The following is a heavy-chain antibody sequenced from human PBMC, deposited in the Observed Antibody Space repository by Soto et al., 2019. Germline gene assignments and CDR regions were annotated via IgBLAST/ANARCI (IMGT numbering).Heavy chain of an antibody. CDR3: ARSRGLKGAAADAPFDY. Sequence: QVQLQESGPGLVKPSETLSLTCTVSGGSISSYYWSWIRQPPGKGLEWIGYIYYSGSTNYNPSLKSRVTISVDTSKNQFSLKLSSVTVADTAVYYCARSRGLKGAAADAPFDYWGQGTLVTVSS. CDR2: IYYSGST. D-gene: IGHD6-13*01. J-gene: IGHJ4*02. CDR1: GGSISSYY. V-gene: IGHV4-59*01.